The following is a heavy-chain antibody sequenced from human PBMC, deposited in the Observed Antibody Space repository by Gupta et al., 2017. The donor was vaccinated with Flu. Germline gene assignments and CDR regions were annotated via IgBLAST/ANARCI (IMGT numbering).Heavy chain of an antibody. J-gene: IGHJ2*01. D-gene: IGHD6-6*01. CDR2: INPSDGGT. Sequence: QVQLAQSGAEVKKPGASVKVSCKASGYHFSSYYMPWVRQAPGQGLEWMGIINPSDGGTINAQKFQGRVTLTRDTSTSTVYMELSSLRSEDTAVYYCARDRGTVAARRSWYFDLWGRGTLVTVSS. V-gene: IGHV1-46*01. CDR3: ARDRGTVAARRSWYFDL. CDR1: GYHFSSYY.